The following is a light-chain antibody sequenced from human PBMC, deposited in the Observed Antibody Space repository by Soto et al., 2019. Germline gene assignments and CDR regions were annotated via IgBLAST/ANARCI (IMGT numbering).Light chain of an antibody. V-gene: IGLV2-11*01. J-gene: IGLJ1*01. CDR3: CSYAGSPRYV. CDR1: SSDVGGYNY. CDR2: DVS. Sequence: QSALTQPRSVSGSPGQSVTISCTGTSSDVGGYNYVSWYQQHPGKAPKVMIYDVSERPSGVPDRFSGSKSGNTVSLTISGLQAEDVADYYCCSYAGSPRYVFGTGTKLTVL.